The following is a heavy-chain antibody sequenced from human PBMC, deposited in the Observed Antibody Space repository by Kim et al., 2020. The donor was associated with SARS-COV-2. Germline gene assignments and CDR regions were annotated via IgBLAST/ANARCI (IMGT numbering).Heavy chain of an antibody. CDR3: ARHPPRGYSYAPDY. Sequence: NPFLKSRVTTSVDTSKNQFSLKLSAVTAADTAVYYCARHPPRGYSYAPDYWGQGTLVTVSS. D-gene: IGHD5-18*01. V-gene: IGHV4-59*08. J-gene: IGHJ4*02.